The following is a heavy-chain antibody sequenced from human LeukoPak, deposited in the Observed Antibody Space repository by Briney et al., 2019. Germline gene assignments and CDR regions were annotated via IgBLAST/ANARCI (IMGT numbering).Heavy chain of an antibody. CDR1: GFIFSNYD. V-gene: IGHV3-33*01. D-gene: IGHD6-13*01. CDR3: ARRAGYYIDY. J-gene: IGHJ4*02. CDR2: IWYDGSDK. Sequence: GGSLRLSCAASGFIFSNYDMHWVRQAPGKGLEWVAVIWYDGSDKDYADSVKGRFTISRDNSKNTLYLQMNSLRAEDTAVYYCARRAGYYIDYWGQGTLVTVSS.